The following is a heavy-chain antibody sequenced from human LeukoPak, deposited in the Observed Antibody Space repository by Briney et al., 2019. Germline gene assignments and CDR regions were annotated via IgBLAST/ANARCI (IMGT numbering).Heavy chain of an antibody. CDR1: GGTFSSYA. CDR3: ARYGSGSYSYYFDY. Sequence: SVKVSCKASGGTFSSYAISWVRQAPGQGLEWMGRIIPILGIANYAQKFQGRVTITADKSTSTAYMELSSLRSEDTAVYYCARYGSGSYSYYFDYWGQGTLVTVSS. D-gene: IGHD3-10*01. CDR2: IIPILGIA. V-gene: IGHV1-69*04. J-gene: IGHJ4*02.